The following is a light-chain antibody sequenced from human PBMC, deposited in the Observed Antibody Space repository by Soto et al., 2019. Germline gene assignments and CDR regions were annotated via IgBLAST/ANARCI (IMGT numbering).Light chain of an antibody. CDR2: EVT. CDR3: SSYTIGSTYV. CDR1: SSDVGTYDD. J-gene: IGLJ1*01. V-gene: IGLV2-14*01. Sequence: QSALTQPASVSASPGQSITISCTGTSSDVGTYDDVSWYRQHPGKAPRLLLYEVTNRPSGVSNRFSGSKSGDTASLTISGLQAEDEGDYYCSSYTIGSTYVFGSGTKVTVL.